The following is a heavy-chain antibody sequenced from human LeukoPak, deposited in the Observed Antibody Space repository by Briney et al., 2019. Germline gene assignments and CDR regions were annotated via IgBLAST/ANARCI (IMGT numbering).Heavy chain of an antibody. CDR3: AKVTYGSGTYGAFDY. CDR2: ISGSGGST. CDR1: GFTLSNYG. D-gene: IGHD3-10*01. J-gene: IGHJ4*02. V-gene: IGHV3-23*01. Sequence: GGTLRLSCAASGFTLSNYGMSWVRQAPGKGLEWVSGISGSGGSTYYADSVKGRFTISRDNSKNTLYLQMNSLRAEDTAVYYCAKVTYGSGTYGAFDYWGQGTLVTVSS.